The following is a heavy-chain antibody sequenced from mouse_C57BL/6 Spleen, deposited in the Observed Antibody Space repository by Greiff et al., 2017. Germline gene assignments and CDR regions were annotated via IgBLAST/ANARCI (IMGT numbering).Heavy chain of an antibody. V-gene: IGHV5-17*01. Sequence: EVKVVESGGGLVKPGGSLKLSCAASGFTFSDYGMHWVRQAPEKGLEWVAYISSGSSTIYYADTVKGRFTISRDNAKNTLFLQMTSLRSEDTAMYYCARPENDYDVWFAYWGQGTLVTVSA. CDR1: GFTFSDYG. CDR2: ISSGSSTI. CDR3: ARPENDYDVWFAY. J-gene: IGHJ3*01. D-gene: IGHD2-4*01.